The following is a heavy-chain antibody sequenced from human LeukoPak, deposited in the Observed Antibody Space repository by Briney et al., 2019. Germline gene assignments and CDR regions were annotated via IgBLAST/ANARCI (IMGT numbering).Heavy chain of an antibody. V-gene: IGHV3-30*03. CDR2: TAFNGSNNDYVT. Sequence: GGSLRLSCAASGFTFSTYGMHWVRQAPGKGLEWVAVTAFNGSNNDYVTSYANSVKGRFTISRDNSKNTLYLQMSSLRAEDTVVYYCARDGGSGWRGTVRFWGQGTMLIVSS. D-gene: IGHD6-19*01. CDR1: GFTFSTYG. J-gene: IGHJ3*01. CDR3: ARDGGSGWRGTVRF.